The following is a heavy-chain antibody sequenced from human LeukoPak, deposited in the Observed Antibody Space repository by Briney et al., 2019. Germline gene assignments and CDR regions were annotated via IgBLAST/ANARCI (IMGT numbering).Heavy chain of an antibody. Sequence: ASVKVSCKASGYTFSKYGISWVRQAPGQGLEWMGWISAYNGNTNYAQKYQGRVTMDTDTSTSTAYMELRSLRPDDTAVYYCARDRSYYYDSHGYPEHSQHWGQGTLVTVSS. CDR1: GYTFSKYG. V-gene: IGHV1-18*01. CDR2: ISAYNGNT. CDR3: ARDRSYYYDSHGYPEHSQH. D-gene: IGHD3-22*01. J-gene: IGHJ1*01.